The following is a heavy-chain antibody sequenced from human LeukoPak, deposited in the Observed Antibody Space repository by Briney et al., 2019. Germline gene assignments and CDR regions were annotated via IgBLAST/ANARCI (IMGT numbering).Heavy chain of an antibody. Sequence: PGRSLRLSCAASGFTFSNAWMSWVRQAPGKGLEWVGRIKSKTDGGTTDYAAPVKGRFTISRDDSKNTLYLQMNSLKTEDTAVYYCTTGPLYSNYGFDYWGQGTLVTVSS. CDR2: IKSKTDGGTT. V-gene: IGHV3-15*01. CDR1: GFTFSNAW. J-gene: IGHJ4*02. CDR3: TTGPLYSNYGFDY. D-gene: IGHD4-11*01.